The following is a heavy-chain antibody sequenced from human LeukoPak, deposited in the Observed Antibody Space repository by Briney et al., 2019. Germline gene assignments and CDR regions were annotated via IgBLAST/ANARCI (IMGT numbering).Heavy chain of an antibody. CDR2: IYHSGST. V-gene: IGHV4-39*07. J-gene: IGHJ2*01. Sequence: SETLSLTCTVSGGSISSGDYYWSWIRQPPGKGLEWIGEIYHSGSTNYNPSLKSRVTISVDKSKNQFSLKLSSVTAADTAVYYCARDPGDGDHRSYWYFDLWGRGTLVTVSS. CDR3: ARDPGDGDHRSYWYFDL. D-gene: IGHD4-17*01. CDR1: GGSISSGDYY.